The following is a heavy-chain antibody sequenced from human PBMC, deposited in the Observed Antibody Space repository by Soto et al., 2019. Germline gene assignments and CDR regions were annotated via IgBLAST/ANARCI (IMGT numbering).Heavy chain of an antibody. CDR1: GFIFDDYA. V-gene: IGHV3-9*01. D-gene: IGHD5-18*01. J-gene: IGHJ4*02. CDR3: VKGTFRYGYTPFDS. CDR2: ISWKSGST. Sequence: EVQLVESGGGLAQPGRSLRLSCAASGFIFDDYAMHWVREVAGKGLEWVSGISWKSGSTHYGDSVRGRFTISRDNAQNSLFLQMDFLRLDDTAIYYCVKGTFRYGYTPFDSWGRGSLVIVSS.